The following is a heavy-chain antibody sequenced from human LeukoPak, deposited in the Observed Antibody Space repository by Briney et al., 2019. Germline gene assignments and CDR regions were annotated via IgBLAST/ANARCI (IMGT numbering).Heavy chain of an antibody. V-gene: IGHV3-23*01. Sequence: GGSLRLSCAAAGFTFSNYGMSWVRQAPGKGLEWVSAISGSGGRSYYADSVKGRFTISRDNSKNTLDLQMNSLRPEDTAVYYCVKEQSGSYYPLDYWGQGTLVTVSS. D-gene: IGHD1-26*01. J-gene: IGHJ4*02. CDR2: ISGSGGRS. CDR1: GFTFSNYG. CDR3: VKEQSGSYYPLDY.